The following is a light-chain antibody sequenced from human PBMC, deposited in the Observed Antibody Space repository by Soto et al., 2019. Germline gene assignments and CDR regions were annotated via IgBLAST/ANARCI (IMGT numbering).Light chain of an antibody. CDR1: SSDVGAYDF. CDR3: SSYTNRSTRV. V-gene: IGLV2-14*03. Sequence: QSVLTQPASVSGSPGQSITISCTGTSSDVGAYDFVSWYQQHPDKAPKLMIYEVRYRPSGVSNRFSGSKSVNTATLTISGLQAEDEADYYCSSYTNRSTRVFGTGTKVTVL. J-gene: IGLJ1*01. CDR2: EVR.